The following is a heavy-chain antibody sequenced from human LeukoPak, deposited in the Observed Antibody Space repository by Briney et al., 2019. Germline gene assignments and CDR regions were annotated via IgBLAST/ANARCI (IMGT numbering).Heavy chain of an antibody. CDR2: ISVYNGNT. V-gene: IGHV1-18*01. J-gene: IGHJ6*02. Sequence: ASGKLSCTASGYTFTSYGISWVRQAPGQGLGWMGWISVYNGNTNYAQKLQGRVTMTTDTSTSTAYMELRSLRSDDTAVYYCARDRRVAGTWDYYYYYGMDVWGQGTTVTVSS. CDR1: GYTFTSYG. CDR3: ARDRRVAGTWDYYYYYGMDV. D-gene: IGHD6-19*01.